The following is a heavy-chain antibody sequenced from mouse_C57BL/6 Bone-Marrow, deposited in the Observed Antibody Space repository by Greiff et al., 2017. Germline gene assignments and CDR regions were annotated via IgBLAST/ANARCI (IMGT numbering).Heavy chain of an antibody. J-gene: IGHJ2*01. Sequence: QVQLQQSGAELVKPGASVKLSCKASGYTFTSYWMQWVKQRPGQGLEWIGEIDPSDSYTNYNQKFKGKATLTVDTSSSTAYMLLSSLTSEDSAVYYCANYCGSSYGDYWGQGTTLTVSS. CDR1: GYTFTSYW. CDR3: ANYCGSSYGDY. V-gene: IGHV1-50*01. CDR2: IDPSDSYT. D-gene: IGHD1-1*01.